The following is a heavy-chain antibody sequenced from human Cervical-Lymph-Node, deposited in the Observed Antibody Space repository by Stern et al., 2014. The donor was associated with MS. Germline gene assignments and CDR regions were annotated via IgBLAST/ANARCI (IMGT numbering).Heavy chain of an antibody. V-gene: IGHV1-18*01. CDR2: IRGFNGAP. J-gene: IGHJ6*02. CDR3: ARGPYCSSTSCYSNGYHFYGLDV. CDR1: GYTFTSFG. Sequence: QLVQSGGEVRKPGASVEVSCKASGYTFTSFGISWLRRTPGQEIEWLGWIRGFNGAPTYRKKVKGRASLSTDTSTTTAYMIRTSLRSDDTAMYYCARGPYCSSTSCYSNGYHFYGLDVWGQGATVTVSS. D-gene: IGHD2-2*01.